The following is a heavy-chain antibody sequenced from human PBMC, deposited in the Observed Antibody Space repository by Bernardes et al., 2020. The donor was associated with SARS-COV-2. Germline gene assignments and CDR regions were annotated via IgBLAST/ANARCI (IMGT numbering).Heavy chain of an antibody. J-gene: IGHJ4*02. CDR3: ARDWNSDRVIDD. CDR1: GFAVSNSY. D-gene: IGHD1-7*01. CDR2: IQSDGST. Sequence: GGSLRLSCTGSGFAVSNSYMSWVRQAPGKGLEWVSLIQSDGSTYYADSVKGRLTISTDNSKNTLYLQMTRLRAEDTAVYYCARDWNSDRVIDDWGQGTPVSVSS. V-gene: IGHV3-53*01.